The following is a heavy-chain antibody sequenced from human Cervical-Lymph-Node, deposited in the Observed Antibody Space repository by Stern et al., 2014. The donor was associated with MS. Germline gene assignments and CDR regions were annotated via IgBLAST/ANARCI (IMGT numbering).Heavy chain of an antibody. V-gene: IGHV1-69*01. J-gene: IGHJ5*02. CDR1: GGTLISYP. CDR2: IMPILGTS. D-gene: IGHD1-26*01. CDR3: ARHLGSHESGWFDP. Sequence: QLVQSGAEVKKPGSSVKVSCQASGGTLISYPISWVRQAPGPGLEWLGGIMPILGTSNYAHKFQGRVTITADESTTTIYMELRSLKSEDTAVYYCARHLGSHESGWFDPWGQGTLVTVSS.